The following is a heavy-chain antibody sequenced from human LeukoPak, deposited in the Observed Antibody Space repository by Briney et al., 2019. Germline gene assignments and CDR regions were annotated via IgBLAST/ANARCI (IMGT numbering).Heavy chain of an antibody. D-gene: IGHD2-15*01. J-gene: IGHJ4*02. CDR2: IRRDGTT. CDR1: GFTVSSYW. V-gene: IGHV3-74*01. Sequence: PGGSPRLSCAASGFTVSSYWIHWVRQAPGKGLVWVSLIRRDGTTSFAASVQGRFTISRDNTRNTLYLQMNSLAAEDTAVHYCARDAGQATPFDYWGPGTLVTVSS. CDR3: ARDAGQATPFDY.